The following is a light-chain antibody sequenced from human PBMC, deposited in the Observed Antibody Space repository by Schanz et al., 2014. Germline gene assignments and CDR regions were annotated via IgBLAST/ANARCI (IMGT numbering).Light chain of an antibody. J-gene: IGLJ2*01. V-gene: IGLV1-40*01. Sequence: QSVLTQPPSVSGAPGQRVTISCSGSSSNIGAGYDVHWYQQLPGTAPKLLIYDNNSRPSGVPDRFSGSKSGTSASLAITGLQAEDEADYYCQSFDSSLSGSVFGGGTKLT. CDR1: SSNIGAGYD. CDR2: DNN. CDR3: QSFDSSLSGSV.